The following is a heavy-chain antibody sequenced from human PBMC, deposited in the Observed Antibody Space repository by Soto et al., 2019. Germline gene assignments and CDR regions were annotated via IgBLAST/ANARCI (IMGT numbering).Heavy chain of an antibody. J-gene: IGHJ5*02. CDR2: ISYDGSNK. D-gene: IGHD6-13*01. V-gene: IGHV3-30*18. CDR3: AKVSAAAGTEELLNWFDP. CDR1: GFTFSSYG. Sequence: PGGSLRLSCAASGFTFSSYGMHWVRQAPGKGLEWVAVISYDGSNKYYADSVKGRFTISRDNSKNTLYLQMNSLRAEDTAVYYCAKVSAAAGTEELLNWFDPWGQGTLVTVSS.